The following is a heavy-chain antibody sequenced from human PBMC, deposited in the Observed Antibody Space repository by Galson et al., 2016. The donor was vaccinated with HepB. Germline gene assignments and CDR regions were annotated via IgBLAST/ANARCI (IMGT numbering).Heavy chain of an antibody. CDR1: GFTFSSYE. D-gene: IGHD2-15*01. V-gene: IGHV3-48*03. CDR3: ARGGFGGVNCHSTLLEY. Sequence: SLRLSCAASGFTFSSYEMIWVRQAPGKGLEWVSDSRSSGDNIYYADSVKGRFTISRDNAENSLYLPMNSLKVDDTAVYYCARGGFGGVNCHSTLLEYWGQGNLVTVSS. J-gene: IGHJ4*02. CDR2: SRSSGDNI.